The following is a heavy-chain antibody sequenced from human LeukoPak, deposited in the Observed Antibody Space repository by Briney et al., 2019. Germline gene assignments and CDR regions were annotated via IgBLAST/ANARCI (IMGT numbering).Heavy chain of an antibody. CDR2: IGTVDNT. CDR3: AGETPVAGTNYYGMDV. CDR1: GFTLSSYD. D-gene: IGHD6-19*01. J-gene: IGHJ6*02. V-gene: IGHV3-13*01. Sequence: GGSLRLSCAASGFTLSSYDMHWVRQGTGKGLEWVSSIGTVDNTYYSDSVKGRFTISRDNVKSSLYLQMNSLRAGDTAVYYCAGETPVAGTNYYGMDVWGQGTTVTVSS.